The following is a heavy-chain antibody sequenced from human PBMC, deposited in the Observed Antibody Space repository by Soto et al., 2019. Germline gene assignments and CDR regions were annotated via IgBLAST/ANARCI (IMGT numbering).Heavy chain of an antibody. Sequence: SETLSLTCSVSGGSISTSSSTYYWGWMRQPPGKGLEWIASFFYSGKSFYNPSLKSRVTMSVDTSKNQFSLKLSSVTAADTAVYYCARGLPRYCSGGSCYDKGVYFDYWGQGTLVTVSS. CDR1: GGSISTSSSTYY. CDR2: FFYSGKS. CDR3: ARGLPRYCSGGSCYDKGVYFDY. D-gene: IGHD2-15*01. J-gene: IGHJ4*02. V-gene: IGHV4-39*01.